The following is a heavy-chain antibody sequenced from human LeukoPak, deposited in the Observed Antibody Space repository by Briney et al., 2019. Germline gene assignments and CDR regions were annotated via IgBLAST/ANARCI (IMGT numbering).Heavy chain of an antibody. J-gene: IGHJ5*02. CDR2: IRRGGTIR. Sequence: GGSLTLSCAASGFTFSNYWRHWVRRAPGKGLVWVSRIRRGGTIRQYADSVKGRFTISRDNAKNTFYLEMNSLAAEDTAVYYCGTDVHDAAAATWGPGTLVTVSP. D-gene: IGHD6-13*01. CDR3: GTDVHDAAAAT. CDR1: GFTFSNYW. V-gene: IGHV3-74*03.